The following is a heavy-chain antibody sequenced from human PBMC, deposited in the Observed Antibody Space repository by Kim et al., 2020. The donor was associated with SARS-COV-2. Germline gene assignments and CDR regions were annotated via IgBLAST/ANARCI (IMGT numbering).Heavy chain of an antibody. Sequence: SETLSLTCAVYGGSFSGYYWSWIRQPPGKGLEWIGEINHSGSTNYNPSLKSRVTISVDTSKNQFSLKLSSVTAADTAVYYCARRPDIVVVPAAIQGWFDPWGQGTLVTVSS. V-gene: IGHV4-34*01. CDR3: ARRPDIVVVPAAIQGWFDP. CDR1: GGSFSGYY. CDR2: INHSGST. D-gene: IGHD2-2*01. J-gene: IGHJ5*02.